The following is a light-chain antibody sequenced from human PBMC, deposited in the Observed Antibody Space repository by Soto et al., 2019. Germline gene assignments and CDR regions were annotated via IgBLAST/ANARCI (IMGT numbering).Light chain of an antibody. CDR2: SNN. J-gene: IGLJ1*01. CDR1: SSNLGSNT. CDR3: AACDGSRNGYV. Sequence: QSVLTQPPSASGTPGQRVTISCSGSSSNLGSNTVNWYQQLPGTAPKLLIYSNNQRPSGVPDRFSGSKSGTSASVAISVLQFEDGADYYCAACDGSRNGYVFGAGTKVTVL. V-gene: IGLV1-44*01.